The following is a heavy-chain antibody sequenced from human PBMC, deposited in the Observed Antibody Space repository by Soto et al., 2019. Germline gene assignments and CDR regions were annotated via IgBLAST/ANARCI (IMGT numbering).Heavy chain of an antibody. Sequence: QVPLQESGPGLVKPSETLSLTCTVSGGSISNGGWYWSWIRQHPGKGLEWIGYIDYSGSTDYNPSLKSRVTISVDTSKRQFSLKLSSVTAADTAVYYCARGPQSTTYFFDGTGYYPLRDGGQGSLVTVSA. D-gene: IGHD3-22*01. CDR3: ARGPQSTTYFFDGTGYYPLRD. V-gene: IGHV4-31*03. CDR2: IDYSGST. J-gene: IGHJ4*02. CDR1: GGSISNGGWY.